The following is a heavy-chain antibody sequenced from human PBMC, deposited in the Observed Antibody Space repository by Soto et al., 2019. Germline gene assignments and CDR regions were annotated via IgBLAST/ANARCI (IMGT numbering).Heavy chain of an antibody. CDR1: GFAFSTYP. D-gene: IGHD3-10*01. V-gene: IGHV3-23*05. CDR2: ISSSSNNI. CDR3: PKGSSGGS. J-gene: IGHJ4*02. Sequence: EVQLLDSGGGLVQPGGSLRLSCAASGFAFSTYPMSWVRLAPGKRLEWVSTISSSSNNIYYADFVKGRFSISRDNSNNTLYLQMNSLKTDDTAIYYCPKGSSGGSWGRGTQVTVSS.